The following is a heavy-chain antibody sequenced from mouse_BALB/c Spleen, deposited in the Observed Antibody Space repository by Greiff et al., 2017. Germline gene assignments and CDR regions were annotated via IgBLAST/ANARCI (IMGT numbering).Heavy chain of an antibody. CDR2: INPYNDGT. D-gene: IGHD1-1*01. Sequence: VQLQQSGPELVKPGASVKMSCKASGYTFTSYVMHWVKQKPGQGLEWIGYINPYNDGTKYNEKFKGKATLTSDKSSSTAYMELSSLTSEDSAVYYCASYGSSPYYAMDYWGQGTSVTVSS. CDR3: ASYGSSPYYAMDY. V-gene: IGHV1-14*01. J-gene: IGHJ4*01. CDR1: GYTFTSYV.